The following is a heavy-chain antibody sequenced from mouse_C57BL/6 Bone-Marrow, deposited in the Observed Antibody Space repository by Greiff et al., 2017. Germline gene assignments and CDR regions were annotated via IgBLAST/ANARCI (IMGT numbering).Heavy chain of an antibody. J-gene: IGHJ3*01. CDR1: GFSFNTYA. CDR3: VRSWFAY. CDR2: IRSKSNNYAT. Sequence: EVHLVESGGGLVQPKGSLKLSCAASGFSFNTYAMNWVRQAPGKGLEWVARIRSKSNNYATYYADSVKDRFTIARDDSESMLYLQMNNLKTEDTAMYYCVRSWFAYWGQGTLVTVSA. V-gene: IGHV10-1*01.